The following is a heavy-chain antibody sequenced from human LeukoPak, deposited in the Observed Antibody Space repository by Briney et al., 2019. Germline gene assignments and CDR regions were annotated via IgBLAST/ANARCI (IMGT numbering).Heavy chain of an antibody. Sequence: SVEVSCKASRGTFSSYAISWVRQAPGRGLEWMGGIIPIFGTANYAQKFHGRVTITADESTSTAYMELSSLRSEDTAVYYCARDGVRDYDSSGYYDYWGQGTLVTVSS. J-gene: IGHJ4*02. CDR1: RGTFSSYA. CDR3: ARDGVRDYDSSGYYDY. V-gene: IGHV1-69*13. CDR2: IIPIFGTA. D-gene: IGHD3-22*01.